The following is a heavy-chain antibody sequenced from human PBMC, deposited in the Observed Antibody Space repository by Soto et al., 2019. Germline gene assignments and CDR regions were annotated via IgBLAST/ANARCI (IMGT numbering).Heavy chain of an antibody. CDR3: ARATGMAPFDY. J-gene: IGHJ4*02. D-gene: IGHD5-18*01. Sequence: PSETLSLTCAVSGGSISSSNWWSWVRQPPGKGLEWIGEVYHSGSTNYNPSLKSRVTISVDKSKNQFSLKLNSVTAADTAVYYCARATGMAPFDYWGQGTLVTVS. CDR1: GGSISSSNW. V-gene: IGHV4-4*02. CDR2: VYHSGST.